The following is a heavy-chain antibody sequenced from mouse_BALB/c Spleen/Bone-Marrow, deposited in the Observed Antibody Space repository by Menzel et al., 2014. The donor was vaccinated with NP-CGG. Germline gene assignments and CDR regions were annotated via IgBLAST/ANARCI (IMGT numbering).Heavy chain of an antibody. CDR1: GFSLTSYG. CDR3: AREDGYFHYYAVDY. Sequence: QVQLQQSGPGLVAPSQSLSITCTVSGFSLTSYGVHWVRQPPGKGLEWLGIIWAGGSTNYNSALMSRLSISKDNSKSQVFLKMNGLQTDDTAMYYCAREDGYFHYYAVDYWGQGTSVTVSS. J-gene: IGHJ4*01. V-gene: IGHV2-9*02. CDR2: IWAGGST. D-gene: IGHD2-3*01.